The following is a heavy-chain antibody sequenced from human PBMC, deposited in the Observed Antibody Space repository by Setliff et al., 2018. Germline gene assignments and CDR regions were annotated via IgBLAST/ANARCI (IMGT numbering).Heavy chain of an antibody. D-gene: IGHD1-26*01. J-gene: IGHJ3*02. V-gene: IGHV4-34*01. CDR1: GGSFSGYY. CDR2: INHSGST. CDR3: ARDRRIVGARHAFDI. Sequence: SETLSLTCAVYGGSFSGYYWSWIRQPPGEGLEWIGEINHSGSTNYNPSLKSRVTISVDTSKNQFSLKLSSVTAADTAVYYCARDRRIVGARHAFDIWGQGTMVTVSS.